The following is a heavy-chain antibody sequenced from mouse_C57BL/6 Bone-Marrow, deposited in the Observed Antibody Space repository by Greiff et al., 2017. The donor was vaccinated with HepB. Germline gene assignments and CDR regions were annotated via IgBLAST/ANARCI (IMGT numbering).Heavy chain of an antibody. D-gene: IGHD2-2*01. J-gene: IGHJ3*01. CDR1: GYTFTSYW. V-gene: IGHV1-55*01. CDR3: ASGWLRRRTWFAY. CDR2: IYPGSGST. Sequence: QVQLQQPGAELVKPGASVKMSCKASGYTFTSYWITWVKQRPGQGLEWIGDIYPGSGSTNYNEKVKSKATLTVDTSSSTADMQLSSLTSEDSAVYYCASGWLRRRTWFAYWGQGTLVTVSA.